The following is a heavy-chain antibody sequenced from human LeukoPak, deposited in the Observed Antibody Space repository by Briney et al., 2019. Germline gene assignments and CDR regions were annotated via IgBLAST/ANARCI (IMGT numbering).Heavy chain of an antibody. V-gene: IGHV1-2*02. CDR1: GYTFTGYY. Sequence: ASVKVSCKASGYTFTGYYMHWVRQAPGQGLEWMGWINPNSGGTNYAQKFQGRVTMTRDTSISTAYMELSRLRSDDTAVYYCAGDDCSGGSCYWLDYWGQGTLVTVSS. CDR3: AGDDCSGGSCYWLDY. D-gene: IGHD2-15*01. CDR2: INPNSGGT. J-gene: IGHJ4*02.